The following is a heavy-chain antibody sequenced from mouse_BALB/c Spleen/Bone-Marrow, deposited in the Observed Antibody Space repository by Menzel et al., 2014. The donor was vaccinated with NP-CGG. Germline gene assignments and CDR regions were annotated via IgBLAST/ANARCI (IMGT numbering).Heavy chain of an antibody. Sequence: QVQLKQSGPGLVAPSQSLSITCTVSGFSLTSYGVHWVRQSPGKGLEWLGVIWAGGSTNYNSALMSRLSISKDISKRRVFLKMNSLQTDDTAMCYCARRLRTGGFYAMDFWSQGTSVTVSS. CDR1: GFSLTSYG. J-gene: IGHJ4*01. CDR2: IWAGGST. V-gene: IGHV2-9*02. D-gene: IGHD1-2*01. CDR3: ARRLRTGGFYAMDF.